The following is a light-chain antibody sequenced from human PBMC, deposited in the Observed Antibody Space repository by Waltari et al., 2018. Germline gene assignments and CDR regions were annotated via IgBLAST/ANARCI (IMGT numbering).Light chain of an antibody. CDR3: QQYGSSPRT. V-gene: IGKV3-20*01. Sequence: EIVLTQSPGTLSLSPGERATLSCRASQSFSSSYLAWYQQKPGQAPRLLIYGASGRATGIPDRFSGSGSGTDFTLTISRLEPEDFAVYYCQQYGSSPRTFGQGTKVEIK. J-gene: IGKJ1*01. CDR1: QSFSSSY. CDR2: GAS.